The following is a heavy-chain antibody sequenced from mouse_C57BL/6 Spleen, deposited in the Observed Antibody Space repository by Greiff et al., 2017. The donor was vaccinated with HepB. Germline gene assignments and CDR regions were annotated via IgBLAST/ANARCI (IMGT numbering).Heavy chain of an antibody. CDR2: ISSGGDYI. V-gene: IGHV5-9-1*02. CDR1: GFTFSSYA. J-gene: IGHJ1*03. CDR3: TRDRDYDYDDWYFDV. Sequence: EVKLMESGEGLVKPGGSLKLSCAASGFTFSSYAMSWVRQTPEKRLEWVAYISSGGDYIYYADTVKGRFTISRGNARNTLYLQMSSLKSEDTAMYYCTRDRDYDYDDWYFDVWGTGTTVTVSS. D-gene: IGHD2-4*01.